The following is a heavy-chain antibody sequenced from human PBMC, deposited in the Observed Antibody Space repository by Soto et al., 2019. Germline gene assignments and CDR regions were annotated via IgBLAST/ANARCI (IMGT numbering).Heavy chain of an antibody. Sequence: EVQLLESGGGLVQPGGSLRLSCAASGFTCSFCAMNWVRQAPGKGLEWVSSIRGSGGDTYYADSVKGRFTISRDYSKTTLHLQMNSLRVEDTAVYYCAEGHSDSYYYFDYWGQGTLVTVSS. J-gene: IGHJ4*02. V-gene: IGHV3-23*01. D-gene: IGHD3-22*01. CDR3: AEGHSDSYYYFDY. CDR2: IRGSGGDT. CDR1: GFTCSFCA.